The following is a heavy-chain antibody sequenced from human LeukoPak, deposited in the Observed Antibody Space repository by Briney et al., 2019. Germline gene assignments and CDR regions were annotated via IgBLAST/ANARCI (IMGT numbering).Heavy chain of an antibody. D-gene: IGHD3-22*01. Sequence: EPSETLSLTCTVSDGSISSVDYCRGWIRQPPGKDLEWIESLYYSGNTYYKLSVKSRVTTAVDTSKNQFSLKLSSVTAADTAVYYCAIQTYYCDSSGYYKYNAFDIWGQGTMVTVSS. CDR3: AIQTYYCDSSGYYKYNAFDI. V-gene: IGHV4-39*07. CDR1: DGSISSVDYC. CDR2: LYYSGNT. J-gene: IGHJ3*02.